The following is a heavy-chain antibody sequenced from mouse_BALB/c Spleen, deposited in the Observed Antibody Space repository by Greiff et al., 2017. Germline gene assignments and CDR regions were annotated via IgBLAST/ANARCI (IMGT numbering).Heavy chain of an antibody. CDR3: TRDYRYDEGFAY. V-gene: IGHV5-6-4*01. Sequence: DVKLVESGGGLVKPGGSLKLSCAASGFTFSSYTMSWVRQTPEKRLEWVATISSGGSYTYYPDSVKGRFTISRDNAKNTLYLQMSSLKSEDTAMYYCTRDYRYDEGFAYWGQGSLVTISA. CDR2: ISSGGSYT. CDR1: GFTFSSYT. D-gene: IGHD2-14*01. J-gene: IGHJ3*01.